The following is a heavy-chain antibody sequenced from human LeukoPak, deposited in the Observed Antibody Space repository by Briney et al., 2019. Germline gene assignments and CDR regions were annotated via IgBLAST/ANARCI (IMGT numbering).Heavy chain of an antibody. CDR3: AKARGNYYDSSGYYQAPLDY. J-gene: IGHJ4*02. V-gene: IGHV3-23*01. Sequence: GGSLRLSCAASGFTFSSYAMSWVRQAPGKGLEWFSAISGSGGSTYYADSVKGRFTISRDNSKNTLYLQMNSLRAEDTAVYYCAKARGNYYDSSGYYQAPLDYWGQGTLVTVSS. CDR1: GFTFSSYA. CDR2: ISGSGGST. D-gene: IGHD3-22*01.